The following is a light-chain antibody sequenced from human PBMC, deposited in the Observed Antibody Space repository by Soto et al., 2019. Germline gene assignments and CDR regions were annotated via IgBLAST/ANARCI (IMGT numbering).Light chain of an antibody. CDR1: QRITTY. V-gene: IGKV1-39*01. CDR3: QQTYNTPYT. J-gene: IGKJ2*01. CDR2: TSG. Sequence: IHMTQSPSSLSASVGDRVTITCRASQRITTYLNWYQQKPGEAPKLLISTSGTLQRGVPSRFTGSGSGTDFTLTITGLQRADFATYFCQQTYNTPYTFGQGTQLEIK.